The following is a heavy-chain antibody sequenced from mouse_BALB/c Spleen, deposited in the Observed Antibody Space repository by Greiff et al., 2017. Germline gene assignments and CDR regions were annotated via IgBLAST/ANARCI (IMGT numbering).Heavy chain of an antibody. CDR1: GFSLTGYG. CDR2: IWGDGST. D-gene: IGHD1-1*01. J-gene: IGHJ3*01. Sequence: VKVVESGPGLVAPSQSLSITCTVSGFSLTGYGVNWVRQPPGKGLEWLGMIWGDGSTDYNSALKSRLSISKDNSKSQVFLKMNSLQTDDTARYYCARLPYGSSLAWFAYWGQGTLVTVSA. CDR3: ARLPYGSSLAWFAY. V-gene: IGHV2-6-7*01.